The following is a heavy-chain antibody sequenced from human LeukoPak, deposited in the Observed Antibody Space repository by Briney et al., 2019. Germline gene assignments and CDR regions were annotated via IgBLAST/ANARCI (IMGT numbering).Heavy chain of an antibody. CDR2: INHSGDT. Sequence: SETLSLTCAVYGGSFSAYSWSWIRQTPGKGLEWIGEINHSGDTDYNPSLKSRVTISVNTSNNQFSLKLTSVTAADTAVYYCARVQLGINWYFVLWGPGDRVTVSS. CDR1: GGSFSAYS. V-gene: IGHV4-34*01. CDR3: ARVQLGINWYFVL. J-gene: IGHJ2*01. D-gene: IGHD3-9*01.